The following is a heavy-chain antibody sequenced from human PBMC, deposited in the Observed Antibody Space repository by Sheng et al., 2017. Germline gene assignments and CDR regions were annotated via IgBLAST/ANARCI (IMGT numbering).Heavy chain of an antibody. V-gene: IGHV1-69*04. CDR3: ARVPVEGRFREPGNSDY. CDR1: GGTFSSYA. J-gene: IGHJ4*02. Sequence: QVQLVQSGAEVKKPGSSVKVSCKASGGTFSSYAISWVRQAPGQGLEWMGGIIPILGIANYAQKFQGRVTITADKSTSTAYMELSSLRSEDTAVYYCARVPVEGRFREPGNSDYWGQGTLVTVSS. CDR2: IIPILGIA. D-gene: IGHD3-10*01.